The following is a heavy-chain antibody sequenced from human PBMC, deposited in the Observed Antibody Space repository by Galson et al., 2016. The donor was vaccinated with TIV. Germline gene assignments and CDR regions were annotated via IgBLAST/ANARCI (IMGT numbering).Heavy chain of an antibody. CDR2: ITYDGSDK. D-gene: IGHD3-22*01. CDR3: ARGRDYYDTSVYYLFDY. V-gene: IGHV3-30*03. J-gene: IGHJ4*02. Sequence: SLRLSCAASGFIFSNAWMSWVRQAPGKGLEWVAVITYDGSDKYYAESVKGRFTVSRDNSKKTVYLQVNSLGAEDTAVYYCARGRDYYDTSVYYLFDYWGQGTLVTVSS. CDR1: GFIFSNAW.